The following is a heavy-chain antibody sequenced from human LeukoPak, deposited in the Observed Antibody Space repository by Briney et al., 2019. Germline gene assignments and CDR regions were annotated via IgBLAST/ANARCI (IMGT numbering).Heavy chain of an antibody. D-gene: IGHD2-15*01. CDR2: FDPEDGET. J-gene: IGHJ4*02. CDR1: GYTLSGLS. Sequence: ASVKVSCKVSGYTLSGLSMHWVRQAPGKGLEWMGGFDPEDGETVYAQKFQGRLTMTEDTSTDTAYMELSSLRSDDTAVYYCATDPVGYCTANGCYSVDYWGQGTLVTVSS. CDR3: ATDPVGYCTANGCYSVDY. V-gene: IGHV1-24*01.